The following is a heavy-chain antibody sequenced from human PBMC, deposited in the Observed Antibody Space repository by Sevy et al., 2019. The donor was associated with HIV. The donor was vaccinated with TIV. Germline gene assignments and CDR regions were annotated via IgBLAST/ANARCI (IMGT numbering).Heavy chain of an antibody. V-gene: IGHV5-51*01. Sequence: GESLKISCKISGYTFTNYWIAWVRLMPGRGLEWMGVIHPADTDTRYSPSFQGHVTISADQSSSTTYLQWSSLEASDSAMYYCTRHRRFTGDILTGYLDYWGQGTLVTVSS. D-gene: IGHD3-9*01. CDR1: GYTFTNYW. CDR2: IHPADTDT. CDR3: TRHRRFTGDILTGYLDY. J-gene: IGHJ4*02.